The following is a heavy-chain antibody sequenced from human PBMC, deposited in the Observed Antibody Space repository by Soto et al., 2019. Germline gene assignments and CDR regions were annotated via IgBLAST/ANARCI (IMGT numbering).Heavy chain of an antibody. CDR3: ATGPYSSGPT. J-gene: IGHJ4*02. CDR2: IKPKSEGETA. Sequence: EMQLVQSGGGLVKPGGSLRLSCVASRFNFSAAWLNWIRQAPGKGLEWVGRIKPKSEGETADYTAPVRGRFTISRDDSQITLHLQMDSLKTEDTAVYYCATGPYSSGPTWGLGVLVTVSS. CDR1: RFNFSAAW. V-gene: IGHV3-15*07. D-gene: IGHD6-19*01.